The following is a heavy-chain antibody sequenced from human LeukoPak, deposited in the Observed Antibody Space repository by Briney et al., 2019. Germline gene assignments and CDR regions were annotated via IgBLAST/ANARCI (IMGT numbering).Heavy chain of an antibody. Sequence: PGGSLRLSCAASGFTFSSYWMGWVRQAPGKGLEWVANIRQDGSEKYYVDSVKGRFTISRDNAKSSLYLQMNSLRAEDTAVYYCARFDDFWSGYFDYWGQGTLVTVSS. CDR2: IRQDGSEK. J-gene: IGHJ4*02. CDR3: ARFDDFWSGYFDY. V-gene: IGHV3-7*01. D-gene: IGHD3-3*01. CDR1: GFTFSSYW.